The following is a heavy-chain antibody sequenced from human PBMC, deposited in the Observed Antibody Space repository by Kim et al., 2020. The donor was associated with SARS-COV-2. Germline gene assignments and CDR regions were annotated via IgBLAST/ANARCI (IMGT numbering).Heavy chain of an antibody. CDR2: ISWNSGSI. V-gene: IGHV3-9*01. D-gene: IGHD4-17*01. CDR3: ARVMTTTFGDI. Sequence: GGSLRLSCAASGFTFDDYAMHWVRQAPGKGLEWVSGISWNSGSIGYANSVKGRFTISRDNAKNSLYLQMNSLRAEDTALYYCARVMTTTFGDIWGQGTMVTVSS. J-gene: IGHJ3*02. CDR1: GFTFDDYA.